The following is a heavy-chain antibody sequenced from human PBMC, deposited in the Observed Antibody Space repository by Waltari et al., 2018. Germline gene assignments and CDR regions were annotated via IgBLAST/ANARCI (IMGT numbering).Heavy chain of an antibody. V-gene: IGHV4-39*01. D-gene: IGHD3-10*01. J-gene: IGHJ4*02. Sequence: QLQLQESGPGLVKPSETLSLTCTVPGGSISSSSYYWGWIRQPPGKGLEWIGSIYYSGSTYYNPSLKMRVTISVDTSKNQFSLKLSSVTAADTAVYYCARHAGSYVDYWGQGTLVTVSS. CDR1: GGSISSSSYY. CDR3: ARHAGSYVDY. CDR2: IYYSGST.